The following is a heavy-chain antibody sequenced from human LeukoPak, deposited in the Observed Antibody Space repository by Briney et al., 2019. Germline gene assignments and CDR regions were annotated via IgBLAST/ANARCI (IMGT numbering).Heavy chain of an antibody. CDR2: INNDGSIT. D-gene: IGHD6-6*01. V-gene: IGHV3-74*01. J-gene: IGHJ5*02. CDR3: ARDLAAPYGNWFDP. Sequence: QPGGSLRLSCAASGFTLSRYWMHWVRQAPGKGLVWVSHINNDGSITSYADYVKGRFTTSRDNSKNTLYPQMNSLRAEDTAVYYCARDLAAPYGNWFDPWGQGTLVTVSS. CDR1: GFTLSRYW.